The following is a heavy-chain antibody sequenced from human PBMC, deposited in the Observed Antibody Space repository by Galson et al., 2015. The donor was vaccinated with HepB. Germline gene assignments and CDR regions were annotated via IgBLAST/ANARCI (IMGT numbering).Heavy chain of an antibody. CDR2: IIPIFGTA. D-gene: IGHD3-3*01. J-gene: IGHJ6*02. Sequence: SVKVSCKASGGTFSSYAISWVRQAPGQGLEWMGGIIPIFGTANYAQKFQGRVTITADESTSTAYMELSSLRSEDTAVYYCASITIFGVPYSGDYYGMDVWGQRTTVTVSS. CDR1: GGTFSSYA. CDR3: ASITIFGVPYSGDYYGMDV. V-gene: IGHV1-69*13.